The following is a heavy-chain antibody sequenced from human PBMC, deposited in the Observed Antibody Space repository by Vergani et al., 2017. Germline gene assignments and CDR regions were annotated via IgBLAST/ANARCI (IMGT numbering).Heavy chain of an antibody. Sequence: QVQLQESGPGLVKSSETLSLTCSVSFDSIRNLYCNWIRQPPGKGLEWIGSIHYSENTNDNPSLKTRVTISVNTSKNQFSLTLTSVTAADTAVYYCASDTHSGQRAGRWGQGILVTVTS. CDR3: ASDTHSGQRAGR. CDR2: IHYSENT. J-gene: IGHJ4*02. V-gene: IGHV4-59*11. CDR1: FDSIRNLY. D-gene: IGHD6-19*01.